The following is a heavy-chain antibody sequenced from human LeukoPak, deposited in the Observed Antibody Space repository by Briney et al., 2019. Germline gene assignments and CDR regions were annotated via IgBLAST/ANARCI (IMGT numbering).Heavy chain of an antibody. D-gene: IGHD6-19*01. CDR2: IYTSGST. J-gene: IGHJ6*03. V-gene: IGHV4-4*07. Sequence: SETLSLTCTVSGGSISSYYWSWIQQPAGKGLEWIGRIYTSGSTNYNPSLKSRVTISVDTSKNQFSLKLSSVTAADTAVYYCARSSSAYYYYMDVWGKGTTVTVSS. CDR3: ARSSSAYYYYMDV. CDR1: GGSISSYY.